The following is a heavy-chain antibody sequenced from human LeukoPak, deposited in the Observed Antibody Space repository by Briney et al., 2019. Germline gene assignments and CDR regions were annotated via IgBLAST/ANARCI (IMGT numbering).Heavy chain of an antibody. CDR2: INHSGGT. D-gene: IGHD6-19*01. CDR1: GGSISSYY. CDR3: ARDTTPYSSGWYDY. V-gene: IGHV4-34*01. Sequence: SETLSLTCTVSGGSISSYYWSWIRQPPGKGLEWIGEINHSGGTNYNPSLKSRVTISVDTSKNQFSLKLSSVTAADTAVYFCARDTTPYSSGWYDYWGQGTLVTVSS. J-gene: IGHJ4*02.